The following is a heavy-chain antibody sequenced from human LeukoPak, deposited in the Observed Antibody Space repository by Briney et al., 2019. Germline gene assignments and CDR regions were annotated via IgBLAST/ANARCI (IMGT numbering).Heavy chain of an antibody. D-gene: IGHD1-26*01. J-gene: IGHJ4*02. CDR3: AVVVGATTAFDY. V-gene: IGHV1-24*01. CDR2: FDPEDGET. Sequence: ASVKVPCKVSGYTLTELSMHWVRQAPGKGLEWMGGFDPEDGETIYAQKFQGRVTMTEDTSTDTAYMELSSLRSEDTAVYYCAVVVGATTAFDYWGQGTLVTVSS. CDR1: GYTLTELS.